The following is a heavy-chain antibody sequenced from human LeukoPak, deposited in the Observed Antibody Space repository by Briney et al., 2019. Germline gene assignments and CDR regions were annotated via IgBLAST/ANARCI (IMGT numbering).Heavy chain of an antibody. Sequence: PSETLSLTCTVSGGSISSYYWSWTRQPPGKGLEWIGYIYYSGSTNYNPSLKSRVTISVDTSKNQFSLKLSSVTAADTAVYYCARLIEYQLLYYFDYWGQGTLVTVSS. V-gene: IGHV4-59*01. CDR3: ARLIEYQLLYYFDY. D-gene: IGHD2-2*01. CDR2: IYYSGST. CDR1: GGSISSYY. J-gene: IGHJ4*02.